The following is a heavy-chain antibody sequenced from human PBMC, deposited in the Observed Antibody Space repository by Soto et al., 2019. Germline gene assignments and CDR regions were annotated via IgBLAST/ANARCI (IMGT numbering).Heavy chain of an antibody. D-gene: IGHD3-22*01. CDR3: ARGGYYYENSGQNAYDY. CDR1: GYLISSGYY. Sequence: PSETLSLTCSVSGYLISSGYYWGWIRQTPGKGLEWLGSIDYSGRTYYNPSLKSRVSTSVDLSKNQFSLNLRSVTAADTAVYYCARGGYYYENSGQNAYDYWGQGILVTVSS. CDR2: IDYSGRT. J-gene: IGHJ4*01. V-gene: IGHV4-38-2*02.